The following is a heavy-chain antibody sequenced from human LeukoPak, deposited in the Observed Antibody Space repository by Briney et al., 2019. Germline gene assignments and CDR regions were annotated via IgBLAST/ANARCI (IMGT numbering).Heavy chain of an antibody. CDR3: ARRAVGNSYYSYMDV. D-gene: IGHD6-19*01. V-gene: IGHV1-2*02. Sequence: ASVKVSCKASGYTFTGYYMHWVRQAPGQGLERMGWINPNSGGTNYAQKFQGRVTITRNTSISTAFMELSSLRSEDTAVYYCARRAVGNSYYSYMDVWGKGTTVTVSS. J-gene: IGHJ6*03. CDR1: GYTFTGYY. CDR2: INPNSGGT.